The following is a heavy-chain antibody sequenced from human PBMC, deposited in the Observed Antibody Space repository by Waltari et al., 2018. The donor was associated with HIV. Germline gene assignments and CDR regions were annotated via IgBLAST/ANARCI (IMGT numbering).Heavy chain of an antibody. Sequence: QITLKESGPTLEKPTQTLTLTCTFSGFSLSTSGVGVGWIRQPPGKALEWLALIYWNDDKRYSPSLKSRLTITKDTSKNQVVLTMTNMDPVDTATYYCAHSQLGYCSSTSCRYNWFDPWGQGTLVTVSS. CDR2: IYWNDDK. J-gene: IGHJ5*02. V-gene: IGHV2-5*01. D-gene: IGHD2-2*01. CDR1: GFSLSTSGVG. CDR3: AHSQLGYCSSTSCRYNWFDP.